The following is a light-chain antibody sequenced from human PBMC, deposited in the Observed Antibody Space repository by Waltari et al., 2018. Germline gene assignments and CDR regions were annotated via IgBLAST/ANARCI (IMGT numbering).Light chain of an antibody. CDR1: QGISNA. CDR3: QQRNSYPFT. V-gene: IGKV1-17*01. CDR2: AAS. Sequence: DIQMTQSPSSLSASVGDKVTLTCRASQGISNALAWYQQKPGKAPKLLIYAASNVQSGVPSRFSGSGSGTDFTLTISSLQPEDFAVYYCQQRNSYPFTFGPGTKLDIK. J-gene: IGKJ3*01.